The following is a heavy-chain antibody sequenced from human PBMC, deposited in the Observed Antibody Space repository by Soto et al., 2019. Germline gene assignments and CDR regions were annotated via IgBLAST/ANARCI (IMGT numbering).Heavy chain of an antibody. Sequence: GGSLRLSCAASGFTFRSYWMHWVRQAPGKGLVWVSRINSDGTTTTYADSVKGRFTISRDNAKNTLFLQMNSLRAEDTAIYYCARVLGFYDSSGFGPWGQGTLVTVSS. CDR1: GFTFRSYW. CDR2: INSDGTTT. CDR3: ARVLGFYDSSGFGP. D-gene: IGHD3-22*01. V-gene: IGHV3-74*01. J-gene: IGHJ5*02.